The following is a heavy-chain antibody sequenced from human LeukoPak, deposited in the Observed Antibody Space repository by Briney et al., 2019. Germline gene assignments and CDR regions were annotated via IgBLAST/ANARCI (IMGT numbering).Heavy chain of an antibody. D-gene: IGHD3-22*01. Sequence: ASVKISCKASGYTFTSYYIHWVRQAPGQGLECMGLINPSSGSISYAQKFQGRVTMTRDTSTSTVYMELSSLRSEDTAVYYCASYSDSSGYYGYLHHWGQGTLVTVSS. CDR1: GYTFTSYY. J-gene: IGHJ1*01. V-gene: IGHV1-46*01. CDR2: INPSSGSI. CDR3: ASYSDSSGYYGYLHH.